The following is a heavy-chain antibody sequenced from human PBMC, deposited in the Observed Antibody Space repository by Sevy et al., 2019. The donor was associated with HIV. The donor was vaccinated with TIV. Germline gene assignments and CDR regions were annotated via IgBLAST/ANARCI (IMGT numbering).Heavy chain of an antibody. CDR3: TRGSQVLRYFDWLPYFDY. CDR2: IRSKAYGGTT. D-gene: IGHD3-9*01. J-gene: IGHJ4*02. V-gene: IGHV3-49*03. Sequence: GGSLRLSCTASGFTFGDYAMSWFRQAPGKGLEWVGFIRSKAYGGTTEHAASVKGRFTISRDDSKSIAYLQMNSLKTEDTAVYYCTRGSQVLRYFDWLPYFDYWGQGTLVTVSS. CDR1: GFTFGDYA.